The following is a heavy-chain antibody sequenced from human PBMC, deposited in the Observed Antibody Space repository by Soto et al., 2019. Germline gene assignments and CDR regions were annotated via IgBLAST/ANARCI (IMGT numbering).Heavy chain of an antibody. Sequence: EVQLVESGGGLVQPGGSLRLSCAASGFTVSSNYMSWVRQAPGKGLEWVSVIYSGGSTYYADSVKGRFTISRDNSKNTLYLQMNSLRAEDTAVYYCAREYYYGSGSYWDYYYYGMDVWGQGTTVTVSS. CDR1: GFTVSSNY. D-gene: IGHD3-10*01. J-gene: IGHJ6*02. CDR3: AREYYYGSGSYWDYYYYGMDV. V-gene: IGHV3-66*01. CDR2: IYSGGST.